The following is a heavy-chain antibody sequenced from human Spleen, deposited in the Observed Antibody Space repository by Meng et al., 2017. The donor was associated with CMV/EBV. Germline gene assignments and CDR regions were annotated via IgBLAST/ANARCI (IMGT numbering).Heavy chain of an antibody. CDR3: ARGAHYYYGMDV. CDR2: ISSSSNYI. V-gene: IGHV3-21*01. Sequence: GESLKISCVASGFTFSSYSMNWVRQAPGKGLEWVSSISSSSNYIYYADSLKGRFTISRDNAKNSLYLQVDSLRAEDTAAYYCARGAHYYYGMDVWGQGTTVTVSS. CDR1: GFTFSSYS. J-gene: IGHJ6*02.